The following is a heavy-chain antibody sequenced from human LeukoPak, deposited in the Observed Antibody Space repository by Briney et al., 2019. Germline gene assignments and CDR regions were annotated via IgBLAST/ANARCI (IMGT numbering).Heavy chain of an antibody. D-gene: IGHD3-3*01. Sequence: PSETLSLTCTVSGGSISSSSYYWGWIRQPPGKGLEWIGSIYYSRSTYYNPSLKSRVTISVDTSKNQFSLKLSSVTAADTAVYYCARHSYLLNWSGYYTDYYYYMDVWGKGTTVTVSS. CDR2: IYYSRST. CDR1: GGSISSSSYY. CDR3: ARHSYLLNWSGYYTDYYYYMDV. J-gene: IGHJ6*03. V-gene: IGHV4-39*01.